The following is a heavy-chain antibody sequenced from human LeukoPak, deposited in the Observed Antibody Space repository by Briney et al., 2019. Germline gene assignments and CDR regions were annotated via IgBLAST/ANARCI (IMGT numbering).Heavy chain of an antibody. CDR3: ANTLSSCWPEILDY. V-gene: IGHV3-30*04. CDR2: ISYDGSNK. Sequence: GRSLRLSCAASGFTFSSYAMHWVRQAPGKGLEWVAVISYDGSNKYYADSVKGRFTISRDNSKNTLYLQMNSLRAEDTAVYYCANTLSSCWPEILDYWGQGTLVTVSS. D-gene: IGHD6-13*01. J-gene: IGHJ4*02. CDR1: GFTFSSYA.